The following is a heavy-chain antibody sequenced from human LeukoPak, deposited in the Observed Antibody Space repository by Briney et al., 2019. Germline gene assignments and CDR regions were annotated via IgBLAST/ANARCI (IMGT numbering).Heavy chain of an antibody. CDR1: GGSISSYY. Sequence: SETLSLTCTVSGGSISSYYWSWIRQPPGKGLEWIGYIYYSGSTNYNPSLKSRVTISVDKSKNQFSLKLSSVTAADTAVYYCARDQVGALDYWGQGTLVTVSS. CDR2: IYYSGST. D-gene: IGHD1-26*01. J-gene: IGHJ4*02. CDR3: ARDQVGALDY. V-gene: IGHV4-59*12.